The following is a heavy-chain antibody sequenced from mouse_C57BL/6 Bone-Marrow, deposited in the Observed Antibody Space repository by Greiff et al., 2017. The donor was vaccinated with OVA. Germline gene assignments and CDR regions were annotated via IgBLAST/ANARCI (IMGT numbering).Heavy chain of an antibody. J-gene: IGHJ3*01. CDR2: ISYDGNN. CDR3: ARGFGYGNYSFAD. CDR1: GYSITSGYY. D-gene: IGHD2-1*01. Sequence: ESGPGLVKPSQSLSLTCSVTGYSITSGYYWNWIRQFPGNKLEWMGYISYDGNNNYNPALKNRISITPDTSKNQFFLKLNSVTTEDTATYYCARGFGYGNYSFADWGQGTLVTVAA. V-gene: IGHV3-6*01.